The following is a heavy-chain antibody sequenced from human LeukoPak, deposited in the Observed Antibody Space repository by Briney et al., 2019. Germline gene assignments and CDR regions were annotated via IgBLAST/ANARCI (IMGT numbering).Heavy chain of an antibody. CDR2: ISGSGGST. D-gene: IGHD1-7*01. J-gene: IGHJ6*03. CDR3: AKRRGLELLYYYYMDV. V-gene: IGHV3-23*01. CDR1: GFTFSSYG. Sequence: GGTLRLSWAASGFTFSSYGMSWVRQAPGKGLEWVSAISGSGGSTYYADSVKGRFTISRDNSKNTLFLQMNSLRAEDTAVYYCAKRRGLELLYYYYMDVWGKGTTVTVSS.